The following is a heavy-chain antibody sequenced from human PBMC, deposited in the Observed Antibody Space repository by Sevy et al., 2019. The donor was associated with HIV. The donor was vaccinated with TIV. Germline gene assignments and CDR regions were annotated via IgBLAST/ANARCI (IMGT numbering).Heavy chain of an antibody. V-gene: IGHV4-59*01. Sequence: SETLSLTCTVSGGSISSYYWSWIRQPPGKGLEWIGYIYYSGSTNYNPSLKSRVTISVDTSKNQFSLKLSSVTAADTAVYYCATSYYDSSGYELDYWGQRTLVTVSS. J-gene: IGHJ4*02. D-gene: IGHD3-22*01. CDR1: GGSISSYY. CDR2: IYYSGST. CDR3: ATSYYDSSGYELDY.